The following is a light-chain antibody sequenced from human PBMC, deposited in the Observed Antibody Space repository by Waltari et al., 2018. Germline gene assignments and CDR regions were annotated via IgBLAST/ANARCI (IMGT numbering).Light chain of an antibody. CDR1: QSISAW. J-gene: IGKJ4*01. Sequence: DIQMTQSPSSVSASVGDTVTITCRASQSISAWLAWYQQKPGKAPKLLIFAAFNLQSGVPSRFSGSRSRTDFSLTISSLQPEDFATYYCQQCNTLPFAFGGGTTVEIK. CDR2: AAF. V-gene: IGKV1D-12*01. CDR3: QQCNTLPFA.